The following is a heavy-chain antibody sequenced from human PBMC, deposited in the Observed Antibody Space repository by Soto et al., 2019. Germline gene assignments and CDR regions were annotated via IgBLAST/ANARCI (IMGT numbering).Heavy chain of an antibody. CDR3: AGLQSMRLSGLDP. V-gene: IGHV4-30-4*01. J-gene: IGHJ5*02. D-gene: IGHD3-16*02. CDR2: INYSGST. Sequence: QVQLQESGPGLVKPSQTLSLTCTVSGGSISSGDYYWSWIRQPPGKGLEWIGYINYSGSTYYNPSLKSRVTISVDTSKNQFSLKRISVTAADTAVYYCAGLQSMRLSGLDPWGQGTLVTVSS. CDR1: GGSISSGDYY.